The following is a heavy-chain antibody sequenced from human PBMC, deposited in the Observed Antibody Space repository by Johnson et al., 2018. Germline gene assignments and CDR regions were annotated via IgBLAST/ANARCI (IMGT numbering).Heavy chain of an antibody. V-gene: IGHV3-9*01. CDR1: GFTFDDYA. D-gene: IGHD2-21*01. Sequence: VQLQQSGGGLVQPGRSLRPSCAASGFTFDDYALHWVRQAPGRGLVWVSGIPLNRGSIAYAAPVKGRFTISRDKAKKSHYLQMNSPRPGETALYYCEKDGVLWGSQYFHHWGQGTLVIVSS. CDR3: EKDGVLWGSQYFHH. CDR2: IPLNRGSI. J-gene: IGHJ1*01.